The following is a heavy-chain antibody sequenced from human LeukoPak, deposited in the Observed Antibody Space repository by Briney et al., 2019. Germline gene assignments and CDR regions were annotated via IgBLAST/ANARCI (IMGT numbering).Heavy chain of an antibody. Sequence: GGSLRLSCAASGFTFSSCWMNWVRQAPGNGLEWVASVKPDGSEKYYVDSVKGRFTISRDNAKNSLYLQMNSLRDEDTAVYYCASGNWNDRAFDIWGQGTMVAVSS. J-gene: IGHJ3*02. D-gene: IGHD1-20*01. CDR1: GFTFSSCW. CDR2: VKPDGSEK. V-gene: IGHV3-7*01. CDR3: ASGNWNDRAFDI.